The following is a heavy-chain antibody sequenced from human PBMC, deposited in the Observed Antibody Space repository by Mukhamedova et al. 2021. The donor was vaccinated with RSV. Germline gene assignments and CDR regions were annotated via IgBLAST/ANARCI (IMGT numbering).Heavy chain of an antibody. J-gene: IGHJ6*03. D-gene: IGHD3-10*01. CDR3: ARGELLVRPGDYYYYYMDV. V-gene: IGHV4-59*01. Sequence: QPPGKGLEWIGYMYYSGSTKYNSSLKSRVTISVDRSKNQFSLKLTSVTAADTAVYFCARGELLVRPGDYYYYYMDVWGKGTTVTV. CDR2: MYYSGST.